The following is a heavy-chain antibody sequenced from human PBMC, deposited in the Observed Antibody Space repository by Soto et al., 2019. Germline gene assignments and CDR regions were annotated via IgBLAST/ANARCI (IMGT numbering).Heavy chain of an antibody. Sequence: GGSLRLSCADSGFTFSSLAMHWVRQAPDKGPEWVAVISYDGDHISYADSVKGRFTISRANSENTLYLQMDSLRIEDTAMYYSASADNGPFDVWGQGTTVTVSS. V-gene: IGHV3-30*03. CDR1: GFTFSSLA. J-gene: IGHJ3*01. CDR2: ISYDGDHI. CDR3: ASADNGPFDV. D-gene: IGHD4-17*01.